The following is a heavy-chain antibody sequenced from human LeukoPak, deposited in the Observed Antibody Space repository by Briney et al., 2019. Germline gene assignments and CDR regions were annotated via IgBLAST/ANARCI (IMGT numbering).Heavy chain of an antibody. CDR1: GGSISSGSYY. CDR2: IYTSGST. Sequence: SETLSLTCTVSGGSISSGSYYWSWIRQPAGKGLEWIGRIYTSGSTNYNPSLESRVTISVDTSKNQFSLKLSSATAADTAVYYCARDRSIWFGESYYYYYYMDVWGKGTTVTVSS. V-gene: IGHV4-61*02. D-gene: IGHD3-10*01. CDR3: ARDRSIWFGESYYYYYYMDV. J-gene: IGHJ6*03.